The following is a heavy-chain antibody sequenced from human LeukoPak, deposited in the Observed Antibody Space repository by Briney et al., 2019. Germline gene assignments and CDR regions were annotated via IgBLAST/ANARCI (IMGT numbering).Heavy chain of an antibody. CDR2: ISGSGGST. D-gene: IGHD3-22*01. Sequence: PGGSLRLSCAASGFTFSSYAMSWVRQAPGKGLEWVSAISGSGGSTYYADSVKGRFTISRDNSKNTLYLQMNSLRAEDTAVYYCAKDYFQYDSSGYYYYWGQGTLVTVSS. J-gene: IGHJ4*02. CDR1: GFTFSSYA. V-gene: IGHV3-23*01. CDR3: AKDYFQYDSSGYYYY.